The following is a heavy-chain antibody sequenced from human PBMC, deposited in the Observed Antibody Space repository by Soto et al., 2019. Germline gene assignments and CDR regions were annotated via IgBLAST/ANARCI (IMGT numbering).Heavy chain of an antibody. J-gene: IGHJ4*02. CDR1: GGSVSSTSYY. Sequence: QVQLQESGPGLVKPSETLSLTCTVSGGSVSSTSYYWSWIRQPPGKGLEWIGYIHYSASTNYNPSLQSRVTISVDTSKNQFSLKLSSVTAADTAVFYCVRAWEHLYFDYWGQGTLVTVSS. D-gene: IGHD1-26*01. CDR2: IHYSAST. CDR3: VRAWEHLYFDY. V-gene: IGHV4-61*01.